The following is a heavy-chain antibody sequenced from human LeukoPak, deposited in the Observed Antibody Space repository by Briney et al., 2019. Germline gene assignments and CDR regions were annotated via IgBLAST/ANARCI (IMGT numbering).Heavy chain of an antibody. D-gene: IGHD5-24*01. CDR2: IYYSGST. CDR1: GGSISSYY. J-gene: IGHJ4*02. Sequence: SETLSLTCTVSGGSISSYYWSWIRQPPGKGLEWVGYIYYSGSTNYNPSLKSRVTISVDTSKNQLSLKLSSVTAADTAVYYCARAVETATAYFDYWGQGTLVTVSS. CDR3: ARAVETATAYFDY. V-gene: IGHV4-59*08.